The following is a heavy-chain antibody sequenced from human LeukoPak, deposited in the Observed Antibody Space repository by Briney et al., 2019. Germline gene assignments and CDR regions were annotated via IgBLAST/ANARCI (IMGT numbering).Heavy chain of an antibody. V-gene: IGHV3-30*18. CDR2: ISYDGSNK. CDR3: AKELGIFVY. J-gene: IGHJ4*02. D-gene: IGHD7-27*01. CDR1: GFTFSSYG. Sequence: PGRSLRLSCAASGFTFSSYGMHWVRQAPGKGLEWVAVISYDGSNKYYADSVKGRFTISRDNSKNTLYLQMNSLRAEDTAVYYCAKELGIFVYWGQGTLVTVSS.